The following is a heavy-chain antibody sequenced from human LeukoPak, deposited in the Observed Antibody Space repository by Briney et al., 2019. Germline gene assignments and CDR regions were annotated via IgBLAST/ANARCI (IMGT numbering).Heavy chain of an antibody. Sequence: PSETLSLTCIVSGGSISSSSYYWGWIRQPPGKGLEWIGSIYYSGSTYYNPSLKSRVTISVDTSKNQFSLKLSSVTAADTAVYYCAKLLPGIAAADHWGQGTLVTVSS. J-gene: IGHJ4*02. D-gene: IGHD6-13*01. V-gene: IGHV4-39*07. CDR1: GGSISSSSYY. CDR3: AKLLPGIAAADH. CDR2: IYYSGST.